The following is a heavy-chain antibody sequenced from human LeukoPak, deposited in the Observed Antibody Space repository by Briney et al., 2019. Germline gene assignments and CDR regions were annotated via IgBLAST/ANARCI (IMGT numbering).Heavy chain of an antibody. CDR3: ARSDCSGIYCYVPDY. D-gene: IGHD2-15*01. CDR1: GFTFSNAW. Sequence: GGSLRLSCAASGFTFSNAWMSWVRQAPGKGLEWVSAMNGGGDTTDYADSVKGRFTISRDISKSTLYLQINSLRAEDTATYYCARSDCSGIYCYVPDYWGQGTLVTVSS. CDR2: MNGGGDTT. V-gene: IGHV3-23*01. J-gene: IGHJ4*02.